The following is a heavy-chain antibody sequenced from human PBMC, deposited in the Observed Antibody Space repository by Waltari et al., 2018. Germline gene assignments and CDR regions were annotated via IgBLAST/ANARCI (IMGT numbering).Heavy chain of an antibody. CDR2: IIPIFGTA. CDR3: ARELRFLEWFGSYYYYGMDV. J-gene: IGHJ6*02. CDR1: GGAFSSYA. D-gene: IGHD3-3*01. V-gene: IGHV1-69*01. Sequence: QVQLVQSGAEVKKPGSSVKVSCKASGGAFSSYAIRSLRQAPVQALEWMGGIIPIFGTANYAQKFQGRVTITADESTSTAYMELSSLRSEDTAVYYCARELRFLEWFGSYYYYGMDVWGQGTTVTVSS.